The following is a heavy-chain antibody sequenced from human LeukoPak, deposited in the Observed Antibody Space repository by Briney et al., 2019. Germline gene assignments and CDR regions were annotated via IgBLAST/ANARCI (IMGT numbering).Heavy chain of an antibody. CDR3: ARVNGGYYDSSGYYYAGTYYYGMDV. CDR1: GYTFTSYG. CDR2: ISAYNGNT. Sequence: ASVKVSCKASGYTFTSYGISWVRQAHGQGLEWMGWISAYNGNTNYAQKLQGRVTMTTDTSTSTAYMELRSLRSDDTAVYYCARVNGGYYDSSGYYYAGTYYYGMDVWGQGTTVTVYS. J-gene: IGHJ6*02. V-gene: IGHV1-18*01. D-gene: IGHD3-22*01.